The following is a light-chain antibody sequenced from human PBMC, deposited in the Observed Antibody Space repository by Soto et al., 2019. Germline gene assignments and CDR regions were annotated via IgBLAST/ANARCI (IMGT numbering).Light chain of an antibody. Sequence: IPLTQSPSSLSASVGDRVTITCRASQGISSYLAWYQQKPGKAPKFLIYAASTLQRGVPSRFSGSGSGTDFTLTISSVQPEDFATYFRQRLNSYPPTFGQGTELEIK. CDR2: AAS. J-gene: IGKJ2*01. CDR3: QRLNSYPPT. CDR1: QGISSY. V-gene: IGKV1-9*01.